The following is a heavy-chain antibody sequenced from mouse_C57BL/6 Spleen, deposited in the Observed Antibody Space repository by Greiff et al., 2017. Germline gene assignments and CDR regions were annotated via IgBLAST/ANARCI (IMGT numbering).Heavy chain of an antibody. CDR3: ARSDGYRDY. J-gene: IGHJ2*01. CDR1: GFNIKAYY. Sequence: EVQLQQSGAELVKPGASVKLSCTASGFNIKAYYMHWVKQRTEQGLEWIGRIDPEDGETKYAPNFPGKATITADTSSNTAYLQLSSLTSEDTAVYYCARSDGYRDYWGQGTTLTVSS. V-gene: IGHV14-2*01. CDR2: IDPEDGET. D-gene: IGHD2-3*01.